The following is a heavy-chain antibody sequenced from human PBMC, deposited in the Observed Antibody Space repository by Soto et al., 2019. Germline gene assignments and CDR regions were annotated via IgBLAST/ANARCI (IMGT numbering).Heavy chain of an antibody. Sequence: PSKTLSLTSLVSGGSISGYYWSCIRQPPGKGLEWIEYIYYSGSTHYNPPLKSRVTISVDTSKNQFSLKLSSVTAADTAVYYCARDRVCYYYGSFDIWGQGTMVTVSS. D-gene: IGHD3-10*01. CDR2: IYYSGST. CDR3: ARDRVCYYYGSFDI. CDR1: GGSISGYY. V-gene: IGHV4-59*01. J-gene: IGHJ3*02.